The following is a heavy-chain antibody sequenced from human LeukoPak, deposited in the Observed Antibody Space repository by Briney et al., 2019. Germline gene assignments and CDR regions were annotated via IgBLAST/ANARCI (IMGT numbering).Heavy chain of an antibody. V-gene: IGHV4-59*01. D-gene: IGHD3-10*01. CDR3: AREMEAGSGAFDI. CDR2: IYYSGST. Sequence: SGTLSLSCTVSGGSICSYYWSWIRPPPGTGLEWIGYIYYSGSTSYNPSLKSRVTISVDTSKNQLSLRLSSVTADDTAVYYGAREMEAGSGAFDIWGQGTMVTVSS. CDR1: GGSICSYY. J-gene: IGHJ3*02.